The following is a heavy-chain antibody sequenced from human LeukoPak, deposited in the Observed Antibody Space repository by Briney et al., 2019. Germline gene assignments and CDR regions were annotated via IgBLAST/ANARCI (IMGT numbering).Heavy chain of an antibody. CDR3: ARDPGSASYPVDY. CDR2: IWFDGTNK. CDR1: GFTFSSYG. V-gene: IGHV3-33*01. Sequence: PGGSLSLSCAASGFTFSSYGMHWVRQAPGKGLDWLAVIWFDGTNKYYADSVKGRFTISRDNSKNTLYLQMNSLRAEDTAVYYCARDPGSASYPVDYWGQGALVTVSS. J-gene: IGHJ4*02. D-gene: IGHD1-26*01.